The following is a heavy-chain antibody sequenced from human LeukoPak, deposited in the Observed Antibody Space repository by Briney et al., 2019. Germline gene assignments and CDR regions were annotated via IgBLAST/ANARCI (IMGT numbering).Heavy chain of an antibody. Sequence: SETLSLSCTVSGGSISSGGYYWSWIRQHPGKGLEWIGYIYYSGSTYYNPSLKSRVTISVDTSKNQFSLKLSSVTAADTAVYYCARDRGPYSGYDSYYFDYWGQGTLVTVSS. CDR2: IYYSGST. D-gene: IGHD5-12*01. CDR1: GGSISSGGYY. CDR3: ARDRGPYSGYDSYYFDY. V-gene: IGHV4-31*03. J-gene: IGHJ4*02.